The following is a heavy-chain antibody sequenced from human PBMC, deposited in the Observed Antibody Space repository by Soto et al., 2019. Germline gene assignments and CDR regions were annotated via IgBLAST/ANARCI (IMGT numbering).Heavy chain of an antibody. V-gene: IGHV3-48*03. CDR3: AKDGTHLWSKQYYFDS. Sequence: GGSLRLSCATSGFPFSSYDMSWVRQAPGKGLEWISYISKNESPIYYADSVKGRFTISRDNAKNSVYLQMHSLTTEDTAVYYCAKDGTHLWSKQYYFDSWGQGALVTVSS. J-gene: IGHJ4*02. CDR2: ISKNESPI. D-gene: IGHD1-26*01. CDR1: GFPFSSYD.